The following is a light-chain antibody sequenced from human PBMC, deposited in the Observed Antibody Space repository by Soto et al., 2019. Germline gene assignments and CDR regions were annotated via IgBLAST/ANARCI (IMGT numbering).Light chain of an antibody. J-gene: IGKJ1*01. Sequence: EIVMTQSPATLSVSPGERATLSWRASQSVSGNLAWYQQKPGQAPRLLIYGASTRATGIPARFSGSGSGTEFTLTISSLQSEDFTVYYCQQYNNWPPTFGQGTKVEIK. V-gene: IGKV3D-15*01. CDR1: QSVSGN. CDR3: QQYNNWPPT. CDR2: GAS.